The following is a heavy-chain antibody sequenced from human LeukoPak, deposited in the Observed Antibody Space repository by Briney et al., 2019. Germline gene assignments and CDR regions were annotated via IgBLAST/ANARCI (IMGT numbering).Heavy chain of an antibody. D-gene: IGHD3-22*01. V-gene: IGHV4-61*01. J-gene: IGHJ4*02. CDR1: GGSVSSGSYY. CDR2: IYYSGST. CDR3: ARELRGYDSSGYYLDY. Sequence: SETLSLTCTVSGGSVSSGSYYWSWIRQPPGKGLEWIGYIYYSGSTNYNPSLKSRVTISVDTSKNQFSLKLSSVTAADTAVYYCARELRGYDSSGYYLDYWSQGTLVTVSS.